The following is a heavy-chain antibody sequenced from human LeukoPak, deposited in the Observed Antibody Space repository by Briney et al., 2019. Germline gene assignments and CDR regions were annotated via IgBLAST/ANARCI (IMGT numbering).Heavy chain of an antibody. CDR2: ISGSGGST. V-gene: IGHV3-23*01. CDR1: GFTFSSYA. D-gene: IGHD1-7*01. J-gene: IGHJ4*02. CDR3: AKDHQAWNYGYYFDY. Sequence: GGSLRLSCAASGFTFSSYAMSWVRQAPGKGLEWVSAISGSGGSTYYADSVKGRFTISRDNSKNTLYLQMNGLRAEDTAVYYCAKDHQAWNYGYYFDYWGQGTLVTVSS.